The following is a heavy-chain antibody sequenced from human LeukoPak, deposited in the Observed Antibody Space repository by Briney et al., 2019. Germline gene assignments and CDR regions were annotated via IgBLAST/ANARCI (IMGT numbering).Heavy chain of an antibody. V-gene: IGHV3-49*04. CDR3: TRVVGRFLALDY. CDR2: IRSKAYGGTT. J-gene: IGHJ4*02. Sequence: GGSLRLSCTASGFTFADYAMSWVRQAPGKGLEWVGFIRSKAYGGTTEYAASVKGRFTISRDDSKSIAYLQMNSLKTEDTAVYYCTRVVGRFLALDYWGQGTLVTASS. D-gene: IGHD3-3*01. CDR1: GFTFADYA.